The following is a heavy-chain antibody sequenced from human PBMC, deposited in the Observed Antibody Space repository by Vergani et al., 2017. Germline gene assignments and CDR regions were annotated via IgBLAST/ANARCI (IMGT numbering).Heavy chain of an antibody. CDR3: VRDQVTMLRGSEALYI. V-gene: IGHV3-49*03. J-gene: IGHJ3*02. Sequence: EVQLVESGGDLVQPGRSLRLSCTASGFTFGYYAMDWFRQAPGQGLEWVGGIRSKAYGQATIYAASVKGRFTISRDDSKSIAYLQMNNLQTEDTAMYYCVRDQVTMLRGSEALYIWGQGTMVTGSS. D-gene: IGHD3-10*01. CDR2: IRSKAYGQAT. CDR1: GFTFGYYA.